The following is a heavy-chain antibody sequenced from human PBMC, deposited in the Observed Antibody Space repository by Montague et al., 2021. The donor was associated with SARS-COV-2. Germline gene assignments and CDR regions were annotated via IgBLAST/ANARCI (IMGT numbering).Heavy chain of an antibody. CDR1: GGSIGGYW. J-gene: IGHJ4*02. Sequence: SETLSLTCAVYGGSIGGYWWTWIRQSPGQGLERIGGINHSGSTKYNPPLNSRGTISVDTSTNQFSLDLTSVTVADTALYSCPGGPPGYWGQGTLVTVSS. V-gene: IGHV4-34*01. CDR2: INHSGST. CDR3: PGGPPGY.